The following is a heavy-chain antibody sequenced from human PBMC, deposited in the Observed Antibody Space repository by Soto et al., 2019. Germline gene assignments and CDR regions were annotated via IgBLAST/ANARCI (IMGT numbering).Heavy chain of an antibody. CDR2: IWYDGSDK. CDR3: VRRGAAAVKGKYNWFDH. J-gene: IGHJ5*02. Sequence: QVQLVESGGGVVQPGTSLRLSCVASGFTFNSYGMHWVRQAPGKGLEWVAVIWYDGSDKYYADSVKGRFTISRDNSKNTLYLQRDSLREDDTAVYYCVRRGAAAVKGKYNWFDHWGKRTLVTVSS. V-gene: IGHV3-33*01. CDR1: GFTFNSYG. D-gene: IGHD6-13*01.